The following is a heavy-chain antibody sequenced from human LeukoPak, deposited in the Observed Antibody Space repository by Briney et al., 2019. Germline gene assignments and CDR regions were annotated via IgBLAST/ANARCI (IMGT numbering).Heavy chain of an antibody. CDR1: GGTFSSYA. V-gene: IGHV1-69*06. D-gene: IGHD3/OR15-3a*01. Sequence: GASVTVSCKASGGTFSSYAISWVRQAPGQGLEWMGGIIPIFGTANYAQKFQGRVTITADKSTSTAYMELSSLRSEDTAVYYCARERSRWTLDLDYWGQGTLVTVSS. CDR3: ARERSRWTLDLDY. J-gene: IGHJ4*02. CDR2: IIPIFGTA.